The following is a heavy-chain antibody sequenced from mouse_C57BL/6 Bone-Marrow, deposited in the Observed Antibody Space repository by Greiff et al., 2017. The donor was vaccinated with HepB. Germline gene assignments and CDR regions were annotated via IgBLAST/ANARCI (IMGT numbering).Heavy chain of an antibody. CDR1: GYTFTSYW. CDR3: ARPGDY. V-gene: IGHV1-55*01. Sequence: VKLVESGAELVKPGASVKMSCKASGYTFTSYWITWVKQRPGQGLEWIGDIYPGSGSTNYNEKFKSKATLTVYTSSSTAYMQLSSLTSEDSAVYYCARPGDYWGQVTTLTVSS. J-gene: IGHJ2*01. CDR2: IYPGSGST.